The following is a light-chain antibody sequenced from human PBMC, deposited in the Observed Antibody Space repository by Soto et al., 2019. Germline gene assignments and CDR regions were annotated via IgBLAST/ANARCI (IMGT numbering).Light chain of an antibody. CDR2: RNN. CDR1: SSNIGSNY. V-gene: IGLV1-47*01. J-gene: IGLJ2*01. Sequence: QLVLTQPPSASGTPGQRVTISCSGSSSNIGSNYVFCYQHLPGTAPKLLIYRNNQRPSGVPDRFSGSKSGTSASLAISGLRSEDETDYYCAAWDDSLRGVVFGGGTKVTVL. CDR3: AAWDDSLRGVV.